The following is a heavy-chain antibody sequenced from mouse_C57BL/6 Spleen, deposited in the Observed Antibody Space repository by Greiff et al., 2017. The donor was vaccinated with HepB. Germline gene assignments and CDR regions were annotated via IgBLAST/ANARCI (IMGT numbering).Heavy chain of an antibody. D-gene: IGHD1-1*01. Sequence: QVTLKESGPELVKPGASVKISCKASGYAFSSSWMNWVKQRPGKGLEWIGRIYPGDGDNNYNGKFKGKATLNADKSSSTAYMQLSSLTAEDSAVYFCARSPYGSSPAWFAYWGQGTLVTVSA. V-gene: IGHV1-82*01. CDR3: ARSPYGSSPAWFAY. CDR2: IYPGDGDN. CDR1: GYAFSSSW. J-gene: IGHJ3*01.